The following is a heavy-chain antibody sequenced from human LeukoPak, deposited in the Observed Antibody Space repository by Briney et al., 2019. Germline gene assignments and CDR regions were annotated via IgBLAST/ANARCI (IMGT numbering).Heavy chain of an antibody. J-gene: IGHJ4*02. V-gene: IGHV3-23*01. CDR3: ARGQYYYGSGSHRFDY. CDR1: GFTFYSYA. D-gene: IGHD3-10*01. CDR2: ISGSGDNT. Sequence: GGSLRLSCAASGFTFYSYAMSWVRQAPGKGLEWVSAISGSGDNTYYADSVKGRFTISRDNSKNTLYLQMNGLRAEDTAVYYCARGQYYYGSGSHRFDYWGQGTLVTVSS.